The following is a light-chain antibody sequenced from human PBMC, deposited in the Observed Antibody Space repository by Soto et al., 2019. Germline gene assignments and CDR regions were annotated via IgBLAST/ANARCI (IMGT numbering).Light chain of an antibody. CDR3: QQTSSSPLT. V-gene: IGKV3-20*01. CDR1: QSVTKDY. Sequence: EIVLTQSPGTLSLSPGERATLSCRASQSVTKDYLAWYQQKPGQAPRLLIHDASSRATGIPDRFSGSGSGTDFTLTISRLEPEDFAVYYCQQTSSSPLTFGGGT. J-gene: IGKJ4*01. CDR2: DAS.